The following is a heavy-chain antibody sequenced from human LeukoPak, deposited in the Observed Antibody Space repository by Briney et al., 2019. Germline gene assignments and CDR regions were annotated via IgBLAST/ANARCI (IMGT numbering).Heavy chain of an antibody. D-gene: IGHD3-3*01. CDR3: ARGGEGPPYYDFWSRYYPISYYYYYMDV. CDR2: IYYSGGT. J-gene: IGHJ6*03. Sequence: SETLSLTCTVSGGSISSSSYYWGWIRQPPGKGLEWIGSIYYSGGTYYNPSLKSRVTIPVDTSKNHCALKLSSVTAADTAVYYCARGGEGPPYYDFWSRYYPISYYYYYMDVWGKGTTVTVSS. CDR1: GGSISSSSYY. V-gene: IGHV4-39*02.